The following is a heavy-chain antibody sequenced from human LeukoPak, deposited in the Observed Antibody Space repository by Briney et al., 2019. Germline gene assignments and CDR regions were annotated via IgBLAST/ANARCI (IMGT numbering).Heavy chain of an antibody. Sequence: GGSLRLSCAASGFTFSSYSMNWVRQAPGKGLEWVSSISSSSSYIYYADSVMGRFTISRDNAKNSLYLQMNSLRAEDTAVYYCARLYGDYWFDPWGQGTLVTVSS. J-gene: IGHJ5*02. CDR2: ISSSSSYI. CDR1: GFTFSSYS. D-gene: IGHD4-17*01. V-gene: IGHV3-21*01. CDR3: ARLYGDYWFDP.